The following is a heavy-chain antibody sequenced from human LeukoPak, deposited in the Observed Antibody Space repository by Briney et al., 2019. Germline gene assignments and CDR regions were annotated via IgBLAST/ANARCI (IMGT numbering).Heavy chain of an antibody. Sequence: GGSLRLSCAASRFTFSNYAMHWVRQAPGKGLDWLAFIRYDVINKYYADSVRGRFTISRDNSKNTLYLQMNSLRAEDTAVYYCAKDYYGSGSYSDDYWGQGTLVTVSS. CDR3: AKDYYGSGSYSDDY. CDR2: IRYDVINK. V-gene: IGHV3-30*02. CDR1: RFTFSNYA. D-gene: IGHD3-10*01. J-gene: IGHJ4*02.